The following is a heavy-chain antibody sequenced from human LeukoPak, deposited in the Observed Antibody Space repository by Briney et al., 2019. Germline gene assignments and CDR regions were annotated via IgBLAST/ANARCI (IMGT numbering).Heavy chain of an antibody. Sequence: GGSLRLSCAASGFTFGTYAMSWVRQAPGKGLEWVSGISGSGGSTYYAASVKGRFTSARDNAKNTLYLQMNSLRAEDTAIYYCAKGRCSGGSCYGRGFDYWGQGTLVTVSS. J-gene: IGHJ4*02. V-gene: IGHV3-23*01. CDR1: GFTFGTYA. CDR2: ISGSGGST. D-gene: IGHD2-15*01. CDR3: AKGRCSGGSCYGRGFDY.